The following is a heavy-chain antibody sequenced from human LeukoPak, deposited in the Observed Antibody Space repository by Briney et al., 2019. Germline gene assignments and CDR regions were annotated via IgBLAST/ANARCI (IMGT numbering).Heavy chain of an antibody. CDR2: ISSSSSYI. J-gene: IGHJ6*02. CDR1: GFTFSSYS. Sequence: GGSLRLSCAASGFTFSSYSMNWVRQAPGKGLEWVSSISSSSSYIYYADSVKGRFTISRDNAKNSLYLQMNSLRAEDTAVYYCARVWDCSSTSCLYYYYGMDVWGQGTTVTVSS. V-gene: IGHV3-21*01. D-gene: IGHD2-2*01. CDR3: ARVWDCSSTSCLYYYYGMDV.